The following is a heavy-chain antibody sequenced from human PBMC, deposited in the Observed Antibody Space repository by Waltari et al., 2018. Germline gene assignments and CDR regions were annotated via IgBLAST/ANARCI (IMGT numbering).Heavy chain of an antibody. J-gene: IGHJ4*02. CDR2: SSSSGSTI. CDR1: GFTFSSYE. Sequence: EVQLVESGGGLVQPGGSLRLSCAASGFTFSSYEMNWVRQAPGKGVDWVSYSSSSGSTIYYSDSVKGRFTISRDNAKNSLYLQMNSRRAEDTAVYYCAGHYDYWGQGTLVTVSS. V-gene: IGHV3-48*03. CDR3: AGHYDY. D-gene: IGHD1-26*01.